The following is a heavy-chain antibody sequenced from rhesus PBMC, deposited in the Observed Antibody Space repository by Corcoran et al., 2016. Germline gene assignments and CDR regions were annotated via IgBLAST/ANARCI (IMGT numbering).Heavy chain of an antibody. CDR2: IYPNNGKT. V-gene: IGHV1-200*01. CDR1: GYTFTSYS. J-gene: IGHJ4*01. CDR3: TRGRVN. Sequence: QVQLVQSGAEVKKPGASVKLSCKAYGYTFTSYSINCVRQAPGQGLEWRGWIYPNNGKTGYAQKFQGRVTMTRDTSTSTAYMELSSLRSEDTAVYYFTRGRVNWGQGVLVTVSS.